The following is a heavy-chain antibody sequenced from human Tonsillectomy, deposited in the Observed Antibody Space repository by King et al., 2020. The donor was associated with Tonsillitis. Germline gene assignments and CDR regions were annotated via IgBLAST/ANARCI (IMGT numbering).Heavy chain of an antibody. Sequence: EVQLVESVGGLVQPGRSLRLSCTASGFTFNTYAMSWFRQAPGKGLEWVSFSRSKAYGGTVCYAVSVRGRLTISRDDSKSIAYLPMNSLKTEDTAVYYCARERVTASWFDPWGQGTLVTVSS. CDR3: ARERVTASWFDP. D-gene: IGHD5-18*01. J-gene: IGHJ5*02. CDR2: SRSKAYGGTV. V-gene: IGHV3-49*03. CDR1: GFTFNTYA.